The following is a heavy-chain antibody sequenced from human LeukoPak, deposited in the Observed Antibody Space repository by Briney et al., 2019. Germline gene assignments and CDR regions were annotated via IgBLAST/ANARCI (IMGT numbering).Heavy chain of an antibody. CDR2: ISSSSSYI. CDR3: ARLVLYCSSTSCQGWGPYYYYMDV. CDR1: GFTFSSYS. Sequence: GGSLRLSCAASGFTFSSYSMNWVRQAPGKGLEWVSSISSSSSYIYYADSVKGRFTISRDNAKNSLYLQMNSLRAEDTAVYYCARLVLYCSSTSCQGWGPYYYYMDVWGKETTVTVSS. J-gene: IGHJ6*03. D-gene: IGHD2-2*01. V-gene: IGHV3-21*01.